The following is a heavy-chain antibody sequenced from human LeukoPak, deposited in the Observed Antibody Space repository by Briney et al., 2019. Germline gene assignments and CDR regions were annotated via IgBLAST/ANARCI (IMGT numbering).Heavy chain of an antibody. CDR3: ARGRDYYGSGRRFDY. Sequence: GGYLRLSCAASGFTFSSYAMHWVRQAPGKGLEWVAVISYDGSNKYYADSVKGRFTISRDNSKNTLYLQMNSLRAEDTAVYYCARGRDYYGSGRRFDYWGQGTLVTVSS. D-gene: IGHD3-10*01. CDR1: GFTFSSYA. CDR2: ISYDGSNK. J-gene: IGHJ4*02. V-gene: IGHV3-30*04.